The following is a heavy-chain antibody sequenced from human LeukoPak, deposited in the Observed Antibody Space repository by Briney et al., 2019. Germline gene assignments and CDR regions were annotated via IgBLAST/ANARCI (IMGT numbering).Heavy chain of an antibody. V-gene: IGHV1-69*01. CDR1: GGTFSTYT. J-gene: IGHJ4*02. Sequence: GSSVKVSCKACGGTFSTYTYSWVRQAPGQGLEWIGRIITIFGAANYAQKFQGRVTISADESTGTVYMELRSLRSEDTAVYYCARDPDSWGQGTLVTVSP. CDR2: IITIFGAA. CDR3: ARDPDS.